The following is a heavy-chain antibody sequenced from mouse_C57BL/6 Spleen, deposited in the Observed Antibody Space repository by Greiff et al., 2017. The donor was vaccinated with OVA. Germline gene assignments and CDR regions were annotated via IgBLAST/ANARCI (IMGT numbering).Heavy chain of an antibody. CDR1: GYTFTSYW. CDR3: ARFDYYGSSYDWDFDV. CDR2: IHPNSGST. V-gene: IGHV1-64*01. Sequence: QVQLQQPGAELVKPGASVKLSCKASGYTFTSYWMHWVKQRPGQGLEWIGMIHPNSGSTNYNEKFKSKATLTVDNSSSTAYMQLSSLTSEDSAVYYCARFDYYGSSYDWDFDVWGTGTTVTVSS. D-gene: IGHD1-1*01. J-gene: IGHJ1*03.